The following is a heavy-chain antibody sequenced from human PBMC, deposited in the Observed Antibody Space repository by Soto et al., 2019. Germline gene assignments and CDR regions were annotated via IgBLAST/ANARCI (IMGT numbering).Heavy chain of an antibody. J-gene: IGHJ5*02. V-gene: IGHV5-51*01. Sequence: PGEFLTISCKGSGYSFTSYWIGWVRQMPGKGLEWMGIIYPGDSDTRYSPSFQGQVTISADKSISTAYLQWCSLKASDTAMYYCARHDSSNVWFDPWGQGTLVTVSS. CDR3: ARHDSSNVWFDP. CDR2: IYPGDSDT. D-gene: IGHD6-13*01. CDR1: GYSFTSYW.